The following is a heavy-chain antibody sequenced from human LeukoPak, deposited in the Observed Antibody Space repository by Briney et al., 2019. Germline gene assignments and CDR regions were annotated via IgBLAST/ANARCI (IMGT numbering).Heavy chain of an antibody. J-gene: IGHJ2*01. CDR3: ARFDTHWYFDL. Sequence: SETLSLTCTVSGGSISSYYWSWIRQPPGKGLEWIGYIYYSGSTNYNPSLKSRVTISVDTSKNQFSLKLSSVTAADTAVYYCARFDTHWYFDLWGRGTLVTVSS. V-gene: IGHV4-59*08. CDR1: GGSISSYY. CDR2: IYYSGST.